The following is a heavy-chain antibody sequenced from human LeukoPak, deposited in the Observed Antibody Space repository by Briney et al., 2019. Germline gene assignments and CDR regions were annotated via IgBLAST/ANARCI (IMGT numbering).Heavy chain of an antibody. CDR1: GDAITGSSYY. Sequence: SETLSLTCTVSGDAITGSSYYWGWIRQLPGKGLEWIGSMYYSGSTFSNPSLRSRVNMSADTSKNQFSLKLSSVTAADTAVYYCARQYYDSTGYYYFDNWGQGTQVTVSS. CDR2: MYYSGST. J-gene: IGHJ4*02. V-gene: IGHV4-39*01. CDR3: ARQYYDSTGYYYFDN. D-gene: IGHD3-22*01.